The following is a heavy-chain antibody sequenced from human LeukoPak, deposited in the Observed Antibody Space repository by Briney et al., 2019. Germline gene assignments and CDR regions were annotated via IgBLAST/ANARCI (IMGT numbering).Heavy chain of an antibody. CDR1: GFTFSSYA. CDR2: IYSGGST. CDR3: ARADYGDYVFDY. Sequence: GGSLRLSCAASGFTFSSYAMHWVRQAPGKGLEWVSLIYSGGSTYYADSVKGRFTISRDNAKNSLYLQMNSLRAEDTAVYYCARADYGDYVFDYWGQGTLVTVSS. D-gene: IGHD4-17*01. V-gene: IGHV3-66*01. J-gene: IGHJ4*02.